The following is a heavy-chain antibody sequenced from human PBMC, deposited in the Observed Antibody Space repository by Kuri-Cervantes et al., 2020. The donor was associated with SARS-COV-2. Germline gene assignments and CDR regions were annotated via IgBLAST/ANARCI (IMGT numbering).Heavy chain of an antibody. V-gene: IGHV3-11*05. Sequence: GESLKISCAASGFTFSDYYMSWIRQAPGKGLEWVSYISSSSSYTNYADSVKGRFTISRDTAKNTLYLQMNSLRAEDTAVYYCAKDPRGTAMAPYFDYWGQGTLVTVSS. CDR2: ISSSSSYT. D-gene: IGHD5-18*01. CDR1: GFTFSDYY. J-gene: IGHJ4*02. CDR3: AKDPRGTAMAPYFDY.